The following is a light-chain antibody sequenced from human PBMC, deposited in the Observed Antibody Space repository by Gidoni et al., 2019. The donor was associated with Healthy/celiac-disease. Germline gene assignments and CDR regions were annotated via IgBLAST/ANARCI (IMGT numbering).Light chain of an antibody. CDR3: SSYAGSLV. CDR1: SSDVGGYNY. CDR2: EVS. J-gene: IGLJ2*01. Sequence: QSALTQPPSPSGSPGQSVTISCTGPSSDVGGYNYVSWYQQNPGKTPKLMIYEVSKRPSGVPDRFSGSKSGNTASLTGSGLQAEDEADYYCSSYAGSLVFGGGTKLTVL. V-gene: IGLV2-8*01.